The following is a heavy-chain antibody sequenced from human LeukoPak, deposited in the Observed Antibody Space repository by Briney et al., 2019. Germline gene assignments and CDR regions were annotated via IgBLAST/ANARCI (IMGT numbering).Heavy chain of an antibody. CDR1: GFTFSSYS. CDR2: ISSSSSYI. Sequence: GGSLRLSCAASGFTFSSYSMNWVRQAPGKGLEWVSSISSSSSYIYYADSVKGRFTISRDNAKNSLYLQMNSLRAEDTAVYYCARPSSGPYYYYYGMDVWGQGTTVTVSS. J-gene: IGHJ6*02. D-gene: IGHD3-22*01. V-gene: IGHV3-21*01. CDR3: ARPSSGPYYYYYGMDV.